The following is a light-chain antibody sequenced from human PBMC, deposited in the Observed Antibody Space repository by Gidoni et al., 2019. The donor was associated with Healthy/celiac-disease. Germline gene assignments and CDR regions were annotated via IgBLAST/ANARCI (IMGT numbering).Light chain of an antibody. CDR2: LGS. J-gene: IGKJ3*01. CDR1: QSLLHSNGYNY. CDR3: MQALQTPS. Sequence: DIVLTQSPLSLPVTPGEPASISRRSSQSLLHSNGYNYLDWYLQKPGQSPQLLIYLGSSRASGVPDRFSGSGAGTDFTLKISRVEAEDVGVYYCMQALQTPSFXPXTKVDIK. V-gene: IGKV2-28*01.